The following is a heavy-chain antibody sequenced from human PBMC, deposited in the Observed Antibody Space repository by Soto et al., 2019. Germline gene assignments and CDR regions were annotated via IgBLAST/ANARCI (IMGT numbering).Heavy chain of an antibody. Sequence: GESLKISCKGSGYSFTSYWIGWVRQMPGKGLEWMGIIYPGDSDTRYSPSFQGQVTISADKSISTAYLQWSSLKAADTAMYYCARATFFRKGYYDATDYYFFDYWGQGTLVTVSS. J-gene: IGHJ4*02. D-gene: IGHD3-22*01. CDR1: GYSFTSYW. CDR2: IYPGDSDT. CDR3: ARATFFRKGYYDATDYYFFDY. V-gene: IGHV5-51*01.